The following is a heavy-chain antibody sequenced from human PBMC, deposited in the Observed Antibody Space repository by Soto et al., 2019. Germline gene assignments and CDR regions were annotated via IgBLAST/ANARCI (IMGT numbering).Heavy chain of an antibody. V-gene: IGHV3-23*01. D-gene: IGHD3-10*01. CDR1: GFTFSSYA. J-gene: IGHJ4*02. CDR3: GELEEHMVRGVKTHFDY. Sequence: EVQLLESGGGLVQPGGSLRLSCAASGFTFSSYAMSWVRQAPGKGLEWVSAISGSGGSTYYADSVKGRFTISRDNSKNTLYLQMNSLRAEDTAVYYCGELEEHMVRGVKTHFDYWGQGTLVTVSS. CDR2: ISGSGGST.